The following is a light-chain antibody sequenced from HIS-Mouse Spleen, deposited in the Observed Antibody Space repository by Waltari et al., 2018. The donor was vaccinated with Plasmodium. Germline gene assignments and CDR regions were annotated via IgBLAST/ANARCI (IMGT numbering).Light chain of an antibody. CDR1: ALPKKY. V-gene: IGLV3-10*01. Sequence: SYELTQPPSVSVSPGQTARNTCSGDALPKKYAYWYQQKSGQAPVLVIYEDSKRPSGIPERFSCSISGTMATLTISGAQVEDEADYYCYSTDSSGNHRVFGGGTKLTVL. CDR3: YSTDSSGNHRV. CDR2: EDS. J-gene: IGLJ3*02.